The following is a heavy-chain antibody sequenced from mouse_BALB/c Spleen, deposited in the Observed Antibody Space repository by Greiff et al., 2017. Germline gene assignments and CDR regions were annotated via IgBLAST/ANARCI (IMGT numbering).Heavy chain of an antibody. J-gene: IGHJ4*01. CDR1: GYSITSGYY. V-gene: IGHV3-6*02. Sequence: EVHLVESGPGLVKPSQSLSLTCSVTGYSITSGYYWNWIRQFPGNKLEWMGYISYDGSNNYNPSLKNRISITRDTSKNQFFLKLNSVTTEDTATYYCASKIYDGYYDYYAMDYWGQGTSVTVSS. CDR3: ASKIYDGYYDYYAMDY. CDR2: ISYDGSN. D-gene: IGHD2-3*01.